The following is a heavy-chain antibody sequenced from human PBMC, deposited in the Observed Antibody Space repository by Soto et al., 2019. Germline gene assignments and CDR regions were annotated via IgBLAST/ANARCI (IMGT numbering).Heavy chain of an antibody. Sequence: PSETLSLTCVVSNFSISSGYYWGWIRQSPGKGLEWIASIYRSGTTSYNPSLKSRVTISVDPSKNHFSLMLTAVTAADTAVYYCARTHSGSYYSVFNYWGRGSLVTVSS. V-gene: IGHV4-38-2*01. CDR1: NFSISSGYY. D-gene: IGHD1-26*01. CDR2: IYRSGTT. J-gene: IGHJ4*02. CDR3: ARTHSGSYYSVFNY.